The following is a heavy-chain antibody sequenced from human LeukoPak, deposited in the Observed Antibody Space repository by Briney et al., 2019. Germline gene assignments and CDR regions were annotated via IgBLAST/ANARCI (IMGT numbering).Heavy chain of an antibody. Sequence: PEGSVRLSCAASGFTFSSFAIIWVRQAPGKGLEWVSAISGSADSTYYADSVKGRFTISRDNSENTVYLQMNSLRAEDTAVYYCAKRQGAYCSAGSGFCMDYWGQGTLVSVSS. CDR1: GFTFSSFA. V-gene: IGHV3-23*01. J-gene: IGHJ4*02. CDR3: AKRQGAYCSAGSGFCMDY. D-gene: IGHD2-15*01. CDR2: ISGSADST.